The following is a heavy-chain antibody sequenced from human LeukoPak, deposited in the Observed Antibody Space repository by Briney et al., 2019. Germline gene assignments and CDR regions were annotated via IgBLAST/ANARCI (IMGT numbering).Heavy chain of an antibody. CDR1: GGSISPYY. Sequence: SETLSLTCIVSGGSISPYYWSWIRQPQGKGLEWIGYIYYTGSTYYNPSLKSRVTISVDSSKNQFSLKLSSVTAADTAVYYCARAYYYGSGTFDIWGHGTMVTVSS. CDR3: ARAYYYGSGTFDI. J-gene: IGHJ3*02. D-gene: IGHD3-10*01. V-gene: IGHV4-59*01. CDR2: IYYTGST.